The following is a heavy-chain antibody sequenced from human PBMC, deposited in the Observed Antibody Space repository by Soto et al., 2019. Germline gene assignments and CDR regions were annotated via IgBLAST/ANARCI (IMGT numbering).Heavy chain of an antibody. D-gene: IGHD3-3*01. CDR3: EREHQGITIFGVLTEKEEDY. V-gene: IGHV1-46*01. Sequence: ASVKVSCKASGCTFTSYYMHWVRQAPGQGLEWMGIINPSGGSTSYAQKFQGRVTMTRDTSTSTVYMELSSLRSEDTAVYHCEREHQGITIFGVLTEKEEDYWGKGTLVAVSS. CDR2: INPSGGST. J-gene: IGHJ4*02. CDR1: GCTFTSYY.